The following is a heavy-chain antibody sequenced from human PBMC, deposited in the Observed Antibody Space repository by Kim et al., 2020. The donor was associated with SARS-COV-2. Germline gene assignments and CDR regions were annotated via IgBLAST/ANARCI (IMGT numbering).Heavy chain of an antibody. CDR2: ISAGNGNT. CDR1: GYTFTSHA. V-gene: IGHV1-3*01. D-gene: IGHD5-12*01. J-gene: IGHJ4*02. Sequence: ASVKVSCKASGYTFTSHAIHWVRQAPGQRLEWMGWISAGNGNTKYSQKFQGRVTITRDTSASTAYMELSSLRSADTAVYYCARERGRGVATTPDYWGQGT. CDR3: ARERGRGVATTPDY.